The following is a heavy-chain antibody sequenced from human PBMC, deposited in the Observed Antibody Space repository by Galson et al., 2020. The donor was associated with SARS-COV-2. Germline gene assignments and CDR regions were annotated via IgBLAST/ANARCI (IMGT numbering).Heavy chain of an antibody. CDR2: MSPPGGTS. CDR1: GFSFSDYA. Sequence: GGSLRLSCLASGFSFSDYAMHWVRHAPGKGLEYVSAMSPPGGTSFYADSVKHRFTMSRDHSRNTFYLQITGLGLEVTALYYCLSYSSSRQNFWGQGTLVTVSS. V-gene: IGHV3-64D*09. J-gene: IGHJ4*02. D-gene: IGHD5-18*01. CDR3: LSYSSSRQNF.